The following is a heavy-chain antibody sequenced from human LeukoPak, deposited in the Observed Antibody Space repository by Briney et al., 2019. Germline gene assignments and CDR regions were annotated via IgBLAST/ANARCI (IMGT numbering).Heavy chain of an antibody. V-gene: IGHV3-74*03. Sequence: GGSLRLSCAASGFTFSNYWMHWVRQAPGKGLVWVSRISTDGSSTAYADSVKGRFTISRDNAKNTLYLEMNSLRAEDTAVYYCARDRYCTTTRCSDYWGQGTLVTVSS. D-gene: IGHD2-2*01. CDR1: GFTFSNYW. J-gene: IGHJ4*02. CDR3: ARDRYCTTTRCSDY. CDR2: ISTDGSST.